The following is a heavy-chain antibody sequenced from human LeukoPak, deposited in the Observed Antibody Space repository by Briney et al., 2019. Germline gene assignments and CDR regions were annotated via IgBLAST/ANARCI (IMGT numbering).Heavy chain of an antibody. CDR1: GLTFSRHW. J-gene: IGHJ4*02. Sequence: PGGSLRLSCAASGLTFSRHWMHWVRQAPGKRLVWVSRIYGDGSRISYADSVKGRFTISRDNAKNTLFLQMNSLRAEDTAVYYCTSDTVDTAVGIDCWGQGTLVTVSS. V-gene: IGHV3-74*01. CDR2: IYGDGSRI. CDR3: TSDTVDTAVGIDC. D-gene: IGHD5-18*01.